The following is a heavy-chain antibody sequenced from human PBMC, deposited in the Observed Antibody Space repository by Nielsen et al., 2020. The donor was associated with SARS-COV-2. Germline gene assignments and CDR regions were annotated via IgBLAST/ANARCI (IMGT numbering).Heavy chain of an antibody. CDR2: IYSGGST. J-gene: IGHJ4*02. V-gene: IGHV3-53*01. D-gene: IGHD6-19*01. CDR3: ARIKASGWYPDY. Sequence: GGSLRLSCAASGFTVSSNYMSWVRQAPGKGLEWVSVIYSGGSTYYADSVKGRFTISRDNSKNTLYLQMISLRAEDTAVYYCARIKASGWYPDYWGQGTLVTVSS. CDR1: GFTVSSNY.